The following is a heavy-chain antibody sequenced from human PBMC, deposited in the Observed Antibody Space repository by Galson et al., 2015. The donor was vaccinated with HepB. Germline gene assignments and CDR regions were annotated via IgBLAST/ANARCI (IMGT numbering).Heavy chain of an antibody. V-gene: IGHV1-3*01. CDR2: INAGNGNT. CDR1: GYTFTSYA. Sequence: SVKVSCKASGYTFTSYAMHWVRQAPGQRLEWMGWINAGNGNTKYSQKYQGRVTITRDTSASTAYMELSSLRSEDTAVYYCARVEYSSSWTYYYYYGMDVWGQGTTVTASS. CDR3: ARVEYSSSWTYYYYYGMDV. J-gene: IGHJ6*02. D-gene: IGHD6-13*01.